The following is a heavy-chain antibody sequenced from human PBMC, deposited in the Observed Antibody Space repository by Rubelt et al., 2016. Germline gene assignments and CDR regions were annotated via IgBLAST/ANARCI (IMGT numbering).Heavy chain of an antibody. V-gene: IGHV3-23*04. CDR3: AKSPDYYFYGMDV. J-gene: IGHJ6*02. CDR2: ISRAGNST. Sequence: EVQLVESGGDLVQPGASLRLSCAASGFTFSSYAMSWVRQAPGKGLEWVSAISRAGNSTYYADSVKGRFTMTRDNSKNTLYLQMNSLRAEDTAVYYCAKSPDYYFYGMDVWGQGTTVTVSS. CDR1: GFTFSSYA.